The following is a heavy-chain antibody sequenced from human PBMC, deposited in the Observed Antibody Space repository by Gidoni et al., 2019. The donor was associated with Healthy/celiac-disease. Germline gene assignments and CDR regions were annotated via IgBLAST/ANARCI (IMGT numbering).Heavy chain of an antibody. CDR1: GGSFSGYY. CDR2: INHSGST. D-gene: IGHD3-10*01. CDR3: ARGVMVRGVNSPYYYYYYMDV. J-gene: IGHJ6*03. V-gene: IGHV4-34*01. Sequence: QVQLQQWGAGLLKPSETLSLTCAVYGGSFSGYYWSWIRQPPGKGLEWIGEINHSGSTNYNPSLKSRVTISVDTSKNQFSLKLSSVTAADTAVYYCARGVMVRGVNSPYYYYYYMDVWGKGTTVTVSS.